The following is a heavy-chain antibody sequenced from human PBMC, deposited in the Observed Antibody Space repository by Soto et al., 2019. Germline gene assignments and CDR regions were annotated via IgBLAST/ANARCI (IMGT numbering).Heavy chain of an antibody. J-gene: IGHJ6*02. D-gene: IGHD3-22*01. CDR2: IWYDGSNK. Sequence: RRLSCVASGFTFSSYGMHWVRQAPGKGLEWVAVIWYDGSNKYYADSVKGRFTISGDNSKNTLYLQMNSLRAEDTAVYYCARDHKLGSSGYYYAGYYYGMDVWAQGTTVTVPS. CDR3: ARDHKLGSSGYYYAGYYYGMDV. V-gene: IGHV3-33*01. CDR1: GFTFSSYG.